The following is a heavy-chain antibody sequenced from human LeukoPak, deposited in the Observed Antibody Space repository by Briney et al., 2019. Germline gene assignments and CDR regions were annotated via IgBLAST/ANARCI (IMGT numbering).Heavy chain of an antibody. V-gene: IGHV4-59*01. CDR3: ARYSSDHDGRHFEF. D-gene: IGHD2-21*01. CDR2: IFYNGNT. Sequence: PSETLSLTCTVSGGSIGGYFWSWLRQPPGKGLEWVGWIFYNGNTNYNSSLKSRLTMSVDASKNQFYLKLNSVTAADTAVYYCARYSSDHDGRHFEFWGQGILVTASS. CDR1: GGSIGGYF. J-gene: IGHJ4*02.